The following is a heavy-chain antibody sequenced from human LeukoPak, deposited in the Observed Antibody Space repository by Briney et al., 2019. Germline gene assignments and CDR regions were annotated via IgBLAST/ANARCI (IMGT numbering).Heavy chain of an antibody. CDR3: AKSTSDRSGYYHLEN. CDR2: ISYDGSTT. Sequence: GGSLRLSCVASGFTFSSYGVHWVRQAPGKWLEWVAVISYDGSTTYYVDAVKGRFTISRDSPKNTLYLQMNSLRVEDTAVYYCAKSTSDRSGYYHLENWGQGTLVTVSS. V-gene: IGHV3-30*18. J-gene: IGHJ4*02. CDR1: GFTFSSYG. D-gene: IGHD3-22*01.